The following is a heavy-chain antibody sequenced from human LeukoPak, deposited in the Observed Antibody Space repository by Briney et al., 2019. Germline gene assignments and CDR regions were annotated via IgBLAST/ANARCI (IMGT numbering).Heavy chain of an antibody. D-gene: IGHD3-22*01. J-gene: IGHJ4*02. Sequence: SETLSLTCTVSGGSMSSSSYYWGWIRQPPGKGLEWIGSIYYSGSTFYNPSLKSRVTISVDTSKSQFSLKLLSVTAADTAVYYCARHGGLNYYDYDSSAYYWGGYFDYWGQGTLVTVSS. V-gene: IGHV4-39*01. CDR2: IYYSGST. CDR3: ARHGGLNYYDYDSSAYYWGGYFDY. CDR1: GGSMSSSSYY.